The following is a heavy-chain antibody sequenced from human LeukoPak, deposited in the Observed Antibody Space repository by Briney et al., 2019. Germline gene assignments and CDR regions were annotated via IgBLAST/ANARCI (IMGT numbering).Heavy chain of an antibody. CDR3: VKDMSAMVRGVIMGAFDI. V-gene: IGHV3-9*01. Sequence: QPGGSLTLSCAASGFPFDDYAMHWVRQAPGKGLEWVSGVSWYSGSIGYADSVKGRFTISRDNAKNSLYLQMNSLRVEDTALYYCVKDMSAMVRGVIMGAFDIWGQGTMVTVSS. CDR2: VSWYSGSI. D-gene: IGHD3-10*01. J-gene: IGHJ3*02. CDR1: GFPFDDYA.